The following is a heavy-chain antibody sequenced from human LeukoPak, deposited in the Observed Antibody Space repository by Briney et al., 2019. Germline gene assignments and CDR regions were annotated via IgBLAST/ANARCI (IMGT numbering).Heavy chain of an antibody. CDR1: GYSFTSYW. CDR3: ARLRDGYNYYYDY. V-gene: IGHV5-51*01. J-gene: IGHJ4*02. CDR2: IYPGDSDT. D-gene: IGHD5-24*01. Sequence: HGESLKISCKGSGYSFTSYWIGRVRQMPGKGLEWMGIIYPGDSDTRYSPSFQGQVTISADKSIGTAYLQWSSLKASDTAMYYCARLRDGYNYYYDYWGQGTLVTVSA.